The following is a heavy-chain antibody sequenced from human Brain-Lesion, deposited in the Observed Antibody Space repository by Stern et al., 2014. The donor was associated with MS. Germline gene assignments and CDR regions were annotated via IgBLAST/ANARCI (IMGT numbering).Heavy chain of an antibody. V-gene: IGHV4-39*01. J-gene: IGHJ5*02. D-gene: IGHD2-15*01. CDR1: GGSVSSTSYA. CDR3: AGEEDIRYCSGGSCTGNWFDP. CDR2: IYYSGNT. Sequence: VQLVESGPGLVKPSETLSLTCTVAGGSVSSTSYAWAWIRQPPGKGLEWIGTIYYSGNTYYSPSLKSRLTISLAPSKNQFSLQLRVVTAADTAVYYCAGEEDIRYCSGGSCTGNWFDPWGQGTLVTVSS.